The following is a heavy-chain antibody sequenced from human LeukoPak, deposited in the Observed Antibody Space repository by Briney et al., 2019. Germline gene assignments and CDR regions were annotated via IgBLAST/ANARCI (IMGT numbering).Heavy chain of an antibody. V-gene: IGHV1-18*01. CDR1: GYTFTSYG. CDR3: ARQRFMIVVAPFDY. D-gene: IGHD3-22*01. J-gene: IGHJ4*02. Sequence: GASVKVSCKASGYTFTSYGISWVRQAPGQGLEWMGWISAYNGNTNYAQKLQGRVTMTTDTSTSTAYMELRSLRSDDTAVYYCARQRFMIVVAPFDYWGQGTLVTVSS. CDR2: ISAYNGNT.